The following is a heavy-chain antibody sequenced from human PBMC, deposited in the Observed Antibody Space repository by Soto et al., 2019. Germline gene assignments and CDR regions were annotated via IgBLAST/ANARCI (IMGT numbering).Heavy chain of an antibody. V-gene: IGHV3-30*03. D-gene: IGHD6-19*01. CDR1: GFTFSSDG. J-gene: IGHJ4*02. CDR3: ARHLSPGIAVAGIDY. Sequence: PGGSLRLSCAASGFTFSSDGMHWVRQAPGKGLEWVAVISYDGSYQYYVDSVKGRFTISRGNAKNSLYLQMNSLRAEDTAVYYCARHLSPGIAVAGIDYWGQGTLVTVSS. CDR2: ISYDGSYQ.